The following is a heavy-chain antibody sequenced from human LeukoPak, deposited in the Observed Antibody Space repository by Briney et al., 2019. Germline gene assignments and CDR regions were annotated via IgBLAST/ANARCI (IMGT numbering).Heavy chain of an antibody. CDR2: ISSSISYI. CDR1: GFTFSSYS. J-gene: IGHJ3*02. V-gene: IGHV3-21*01. D-gene: IGHD2-15*01. CDR3: ATQGYSDAFDI. Sequence: GGSLRLSCAASGFTFSSYSMNWVRQASAKGLGWVSSISSSISYIYYADSVKGPFTISRDNAKNSLYLQMNSLRAEDTAVYYCATQGYSDAFDIWGQGTMVTVS.